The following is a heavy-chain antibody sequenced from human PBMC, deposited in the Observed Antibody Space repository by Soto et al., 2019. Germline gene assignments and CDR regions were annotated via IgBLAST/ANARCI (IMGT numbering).Heavy chain of an antibody. J-gene: IGHJ6*02. CDR2: SIPIFGTA. V-gene: IGHV1-69*13. D-gene: IGHD3-3*01. Sequence: SVKVSCKASGCTFSSYAISWVREAPGQGLEWMGGSIPIFGTANYAQKFQGRVTITADESTSTAYMELSSLRSEDTAVYYCASYFTIFGVVINGPDYGMDVWGQGKTVPVSS. CDR3: ASYFTIFGVVINGPDYGMDV. CDR1: GCTFSSYA.